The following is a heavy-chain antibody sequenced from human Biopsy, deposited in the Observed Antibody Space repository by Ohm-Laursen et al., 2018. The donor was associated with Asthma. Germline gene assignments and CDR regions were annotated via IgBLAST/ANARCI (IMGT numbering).Heavy chain of an antibody. D-gene: IGHD1-1*01. CDR1: GFSLNSSEVG. V-gene: IGHV2-5*02. J-gene: IGHJ4*02. Sequence: TQTLTLTSTFSGFSLNSSEVGVGWIRQTPGTALEWLALIYGDDEKGYSPALKRRLTITKDTSRNQVVLTMTDMDPVDTAIYFCGRHNDYWGQGILVTVSS. CDR3: GRHNDY. CDR2: IYGDDEK.